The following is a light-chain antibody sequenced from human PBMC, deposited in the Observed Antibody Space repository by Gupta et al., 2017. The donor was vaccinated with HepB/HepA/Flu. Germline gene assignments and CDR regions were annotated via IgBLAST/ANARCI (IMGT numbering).Light chain of an antibody. V-gene: IGLV3-21*03. Sequence: SYVLTQPPSVSVAPGKTARITCGGNNIGSKRGHWYQKKPGQDLVLVVYDDSDRPSGIPERFSCSNSGNTDNRHISRVEAGDEADDYCQVWDSSRDHVVFGGGTKLTVL. CDR2: DDS. CDR1: NIGSKR. J-gene: IGLJ2*01. CDR3: QVWDSSRDHVV.